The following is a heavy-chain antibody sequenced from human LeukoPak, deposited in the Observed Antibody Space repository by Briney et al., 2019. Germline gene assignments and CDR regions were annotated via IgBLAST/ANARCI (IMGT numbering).Heavy chain of an antibody. D-gene: IGHD1/OR15-1a*01. CDR1: RCPITNYY. CDR2: IYYTGST. Sequence: SETLSLTCTVSRCPITNYYWSWIRQPPGKGLEWIGYIYYTGSTNYNPSLKSRVTISLDTSKNQFSLKLSSMTAADTAVYYCARQRVNKWNNLWSFDYWGQGTLVTVSS. V-gene: IGHV4-59*08. J-gene: IGHJ4*02. CDR3: ARQRVNKWNNLWSFDY.